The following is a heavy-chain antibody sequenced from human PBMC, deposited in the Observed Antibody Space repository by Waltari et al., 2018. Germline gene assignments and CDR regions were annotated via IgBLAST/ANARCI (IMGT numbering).Heavy chain of an antibody. J-gene: IGHJ5*02. CDR2: SYDSGST. V-gene: IGHV4-59*01. D-gene: IGHD5-12*01. Sequence: QVQLQESGPGLVKPSETLSLTCTVSGDSSSRYYWSWIRQPPGEGLEWIGSSYDSGSTTNNRSSKSRVTISIDTSKNQFSLKLSSVTAADTAVYYCARVEPSGYDARHNWCDPWGQGTLVTVSS. CDR3: ARVEPSGYDARHNWCDP. CDR1: GDSSSRYY.